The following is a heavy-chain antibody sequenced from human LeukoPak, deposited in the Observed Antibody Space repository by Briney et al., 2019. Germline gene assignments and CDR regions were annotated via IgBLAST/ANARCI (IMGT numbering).Heavy chain of an antibody. D-gene: IGHD2-2*01. J-gene: IGHJ4*02. Sequence: GGSLRLSCAASGFTFSSYGMHWVRQAPGKGLEWVAFIRYDGSNKYYADSVKGRSTISRDNSKNTLYLQMNSLRAEDTAVYYCAEDRSSLPVDNYFDYWGQGTLVTVSS. CDR2: IRYDGSNK. CDR3: AEDRSSLPVDNYFDY. V-gene: IGHV3-30*02. CDR1: GFTFSSYG.